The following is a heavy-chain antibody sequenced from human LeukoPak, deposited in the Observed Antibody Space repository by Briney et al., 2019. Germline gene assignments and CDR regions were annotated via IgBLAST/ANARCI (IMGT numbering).Heavy chain of an antibody. V-gene: IGHV3-15*01. D-gene: IGHD3-22*01. CDR1: GFTFSNGW. CDR2: IKSKRDGGTT. CDR3: TTEYYYDSSGLFDY. Sequence: GGSLRLSCAVSGFTFSNGWMSWVRQAPGKGLEWDGRIKSKRDGGTTDYPAPVNGRFTISRDDSKNTLYLQMNSLKTEDTAVYYCTTEYYYDSSGLFDYWGQGTLVTVSS. J-gene: IGHJ4*02.